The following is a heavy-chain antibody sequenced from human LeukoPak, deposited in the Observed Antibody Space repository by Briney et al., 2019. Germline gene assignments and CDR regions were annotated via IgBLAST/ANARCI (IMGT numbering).Heavy chain of an antibody. Sequence: SETLSLTCTVSGGSICGGSYYWRWIRQPPGKGLEWIGYIYYSGSTKYNLSLKSRVTISVDTSKNQFSLKLSSVTAADTAVYYCASTTTGGSGSYSYWGQGTLVTVSS. V-gene: IGHV4-61*01. CDR3: ASTTTGGSGSYSY. J-gene: IGHJ4*02. D-gene: IGHD3-10*01. CDR2: IYYSGST. CDR1: GGSICGGSYY.